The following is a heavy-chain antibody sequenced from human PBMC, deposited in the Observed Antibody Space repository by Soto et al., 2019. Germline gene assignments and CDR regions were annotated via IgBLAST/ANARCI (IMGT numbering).Heavy chain of an antibody. D-gene: IGHD4-4*01. CDR1: GYSFTSYW. CDR3: ARRGHPLTTGSDYYGMDV. V-gene: IGHV5-10-1*01. Sequence: GESLKISCKGSGYSFTSYWISWVRQIPGKGLEWMGRIDPSDSYTNYSPSFQGHVTISADKSISTAYLQWSSLKASDTAMYYCARRGHPLTTGSDYYGMDVWGQGTTVTVSS. J-gene: IGHJ6*02. CDR2: IDPSDSYT.